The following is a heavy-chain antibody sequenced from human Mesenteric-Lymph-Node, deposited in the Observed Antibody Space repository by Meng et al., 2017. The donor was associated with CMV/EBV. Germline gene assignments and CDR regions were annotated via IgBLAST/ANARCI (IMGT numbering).Heavy chain of an antibody. V-gene: IGHV3-30*02. CDR3: AKVRQDCSSTSCEYFDY. CDR2: IRYDGSNK. Sequence: GGSLSLSCVASGFTVSTSYMSWVRQAPGKGLEWVAFIRYDGSNKYYADSVKGRFTISRDNSKNTLYLQMNSLRAEDTAVYYCAKVRQDCSSTSCEYFDYWGQGTLVTVSS. D-gene: IGHD2-2*01. J-gene: IGHJ4*02. CDR1: GFTVSTSY.